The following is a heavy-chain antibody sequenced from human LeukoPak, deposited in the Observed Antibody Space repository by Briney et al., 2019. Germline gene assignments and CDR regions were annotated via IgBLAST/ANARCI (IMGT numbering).Heavy chain of an antibody. CDR2: FHPEDGET. CDR3: AADRFCTSTTCFGNWFDP. V-gene: IGHV1-24*01. CDR1: GYTLNELS. J-gene: IGHJ5*02. D-gene: IGHD2-2*01. Sequence: SVKVSCKVSGYTLNELSMHWVRQSPGKGLEWMGSFHPEDGETIYAQKFQGRVSMTEDTSTDTAYIEPSSLKSEDTAVYYCAADRFCTSTTCFGNWFDPWGQGTLVTVSS.